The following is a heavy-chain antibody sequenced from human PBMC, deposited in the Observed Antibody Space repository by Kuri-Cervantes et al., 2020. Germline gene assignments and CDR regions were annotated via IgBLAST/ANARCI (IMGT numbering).Heavy chain of an antibody. D-gene: IGHD6-13*01. CDR2: IWYDGSNK. CDR3: ARDSMRIAAAGGDYYYGMDV. CDR1: GFTFSSYA. Sequence: GGSLRLSCAAAGFTFSSYAMHWVRQAQGKGLEWVAGIWYDGSNKYYADSVKGRFTISRDNSKNTLYLQMNSLRAEDTAVYYCARDSMRIAAAGGDYYYGMDVWGQGTTVTVSS. V-gene: IGHV3-33*08. J-gene: IGHJ6*02.